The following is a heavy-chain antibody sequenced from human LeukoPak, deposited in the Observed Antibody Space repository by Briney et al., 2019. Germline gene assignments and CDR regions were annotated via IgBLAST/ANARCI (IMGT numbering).Heavy chain of an antibody. V-gene: IGHV3-33*06. CDR3: AKDCTSTNCYVDY. CDR2: IWYDGSNK. Sequence: GTSLGLSCAASGFTLSSYGMHWVRQAPGKGLEWVALIWYDGSNKYYTDSVKGRFTISRDNSKNTVYLHMNSLRAEDTALYYCAKDCTSTNCYVDYWGQGTLVTVSS. J-gene: IGHJ4*02. CDR1: GFTLSSYG. D-gene: IGHD2-2*01.